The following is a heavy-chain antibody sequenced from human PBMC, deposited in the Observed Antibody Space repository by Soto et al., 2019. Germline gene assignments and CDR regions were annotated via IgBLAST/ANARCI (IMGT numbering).Heavy chain of an antibody. CDR1: RYTLTELS. J-gene: IGHJ5*02. D-gene: IGHD6-6*01. CDR2: FDPEDGET. CDR3: ATVWVRVAARRRWIWFDP. V-gene: IGHV1-24*01. Sequence: ASVKVSCKVSRYTLTELSMHWVQQAPGKGLEWMGGFDPEDGETIYAQKFQGRVTMTEDTSTDTAYMELSSLRSEDTAVYYCATVWVRVAARRRWIWFDPWGQGTLVTVSS.